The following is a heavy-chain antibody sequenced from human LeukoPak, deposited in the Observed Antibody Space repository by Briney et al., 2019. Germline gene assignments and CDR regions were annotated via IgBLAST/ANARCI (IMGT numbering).Heavy chain of an antibody. Sequence: SETLSLTCAVSGGSISSGGYSWSWIRQPPGRGLEWIGYIYHSGSTYYNPSLKSRVTISVDRSKNQFSLKLSSVTAADTAVYYCASIDYYDSSGSDYWGQGTLVTVSS. V-gene: IGHV4-30-2*01. J-gene: IGHJ4*02. CDR1: GGSISSGGYS. CDR3: ASIDYYDSSGSDY. CDR2: IYHSGST. D-gene: IGHD3-22*01.